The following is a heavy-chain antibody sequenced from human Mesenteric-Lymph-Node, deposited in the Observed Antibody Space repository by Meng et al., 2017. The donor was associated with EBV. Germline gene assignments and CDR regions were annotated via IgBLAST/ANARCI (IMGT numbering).Heavy chain of an antibody. CDR1: GGSISSSSYS. J-gene: IGHJ5*02. Sequence: QLQLQESGPGLVKLSEXLSLTCTGSGGSISSSSYSWGWIRQSPGKGLEWIGTIYYSGSTYYNPSLNSRVTISVDTSKSQFSLKLSSVTAADTAVYYCATGGVSIITGWFDPWGQGTLVTVSS. CDR2: IYYSGST. V-gene: IGHV4-39*01. CDR3: ATGGVSIITGWFDP. D-gene: IGHD3-10*01.